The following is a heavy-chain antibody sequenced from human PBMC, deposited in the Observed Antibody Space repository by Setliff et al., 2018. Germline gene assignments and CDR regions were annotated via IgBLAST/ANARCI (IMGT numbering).Heavy chain of an antibody. V-gene: IGHV1-46*01. Sequence: ASVKVSCKASGYSFTSHYMHWVRQAPGQGLEWMGIINTGGGSSSSTQKFEGRVTMTRDTSTNTVYTELSGLTSDDTAVYYCARAGLAATGRKGVFDHWGQGTLVTVSS. CDR2: INTGGGSS. CDR3: ARAGLAATGRKGVFDH. J-gene: IGHJ4*02. CDR1: GYSFTSHY. D-gene: IGHD6-13*01.